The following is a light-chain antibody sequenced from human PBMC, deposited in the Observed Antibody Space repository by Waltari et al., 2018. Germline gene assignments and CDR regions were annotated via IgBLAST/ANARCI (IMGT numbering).Light chain of an antibody. J-gene: IGLJ3*02. CDR1: SSDVGFYDF. CDR2: KVN. CDR3: SSYTRSSYWV. V-gene: IGLV2-14*01. Sequence: QSALTQPASVSGSPGQSITISCTGTSSDVGFYDFFSCYQQHPGNAPRVMIYKVNNPPSGVSTRFSRSKSGNTASLTISGLQAEDEADYYCSSYTRSSYWVFGGGTQLTVL.